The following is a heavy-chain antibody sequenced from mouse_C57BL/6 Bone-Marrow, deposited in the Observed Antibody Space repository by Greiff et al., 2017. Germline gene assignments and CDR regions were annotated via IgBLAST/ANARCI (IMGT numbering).Heavy chain of an antibody. CDR2: IWPGGGT. Sequence: VKLMESGPGLVAPSQSLSITCTVSGFSLTSYAISWVRQPPGKGLEWLGVIWPGGGTNYNSALNSRLSISKDNSKSQVFLKMNSLQTDDTARYYCARTSYDYDGYYDAMDYWGQGTSVTVSS. V-gene: IGHV2-9-1*01. J-gene: IGHJ4*01. CDR3: ARTSYDYDGYYDAMDY. D-gene: IGHD2-4*01. CDR1: GFSLTSYA.